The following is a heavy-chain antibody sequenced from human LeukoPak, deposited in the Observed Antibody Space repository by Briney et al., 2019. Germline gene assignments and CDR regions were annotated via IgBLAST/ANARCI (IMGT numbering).Heavy chain of an antibody. J-gene: IGHJ3*02. CDR1: GYTFTGYY. CDR3: ARGYSGYPKEDAFDI. D-gene: IGHD5-12*01. Sequence: ASVKVSCKASGYTFTGYYMHWVRQAPGQGLEWMGWINPNSGGTNYAQKFQGRVTMTRDTSISTAYMELSRLRSDDTAVYYCARGYSGYPKEDAFDIWGQGTMVTVSS. CDR2: INPNSGGT. V-gene: IGHV1-2*02.